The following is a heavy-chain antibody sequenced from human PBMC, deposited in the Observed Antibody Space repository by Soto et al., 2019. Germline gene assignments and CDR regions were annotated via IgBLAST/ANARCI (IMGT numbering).Heavy chain of an antibody. V-gene: IGHV1-18*01. D-gene: IGHD6-19*01. CDR1: GYTFTSYG. CDR3: ASSSSGWYLYYYYGMDV. Sequence: ASVKVSCKASGYTFTSYGISWVRQAPGQGLEWMGWISAYNGNTNYAQKLQGRVTMTTDTSTSIAYMELRSLRSDDTAVYYCASSSSGWYLYYYYGMDVWGQGTTVTVSS. CDR2: ISAYNGNT. J-gene: IGHJ6*02.